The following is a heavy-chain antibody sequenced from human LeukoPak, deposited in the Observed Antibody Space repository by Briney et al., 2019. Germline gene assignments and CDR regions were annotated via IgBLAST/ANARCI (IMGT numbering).Heavy chain of an antibody. V-gene: IGHV4-4*07. J-gene: IGHJ4*02. CDR1: GASISGYW. CDR3: ATVSRANQWLLTE. D-gene: IGHD6-19*01. Sequence: SETLSLTCDVSGASISGYWWSWIRQPAGKGLEWIGRMYTDGDTNYNPALKSRVTVSVDTSKNLFSLNLRSVTAADTAVYYCATVSRANQWLLTEWGQGTLVTVSS. CDR2: MYTDGDT.